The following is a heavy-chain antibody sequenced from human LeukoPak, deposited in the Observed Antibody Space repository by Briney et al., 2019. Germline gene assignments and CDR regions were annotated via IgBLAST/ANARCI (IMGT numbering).Heavy chain of an antibody. CDR1: GGSISSGDYY. D-gene: IGHD3-22*01. CDR2: IYYSGST. J-gene: IGHJ4*02. V-gene: IGHV4-30-4*01. Sequence: SETLSLTCTVSGGSISSGDYYWSWIRQPPGKGLEWIGYIYYSGSTYYNPSLKSRVTISVDTSKNQFSLKLSSVTAADTAVYYCARVMANYYDSSGYLDYWGQGTLVTVSS. CDR3: ARVMANYYDSSGYLDY.